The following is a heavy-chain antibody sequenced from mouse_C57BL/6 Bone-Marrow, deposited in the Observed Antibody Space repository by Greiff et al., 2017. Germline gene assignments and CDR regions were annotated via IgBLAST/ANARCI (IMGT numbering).Heavy chain of an antibody. CDR1: GFTFSSYA. CDR3: TREGIITTVVARGGYFDV. D-gene: IGHD1-1*01. J-gene: IGHJ1*03. V-gene: IGHV5-9-1*02. Sequence: EVKLQESGEGLVKPGGSLKLSCAASGFTFSSYAMSWVRQTPEQRLEWVAYISSGGDYIYYADTVKGRFTISRDNARNTLYLQMSSLKSEDTAMYYCTREGIITTVVARGGYFDVWGTGTTVTVSS. CDR2: ISSGGDYI.